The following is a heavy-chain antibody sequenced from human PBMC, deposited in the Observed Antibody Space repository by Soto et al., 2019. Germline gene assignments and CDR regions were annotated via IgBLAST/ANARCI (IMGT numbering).Heavy chain of an antibody. CDR3: ARGRVGRAYGDTTYYFDY. V-gene: IGHV3-30-3*01. CDR2: ISYDGSNK. J-gene: IGHJ4*02. D-gene: IGHD4-17*01. Sequence: QVQLVESGGGVVQPGRSLRLSCAASGFTFSSYAMHWVRQAPGKGLEWVAVISYDGSNKYYADSVKGRFTISRDNSMNTLYLQMNSLRAEDTAVYYCARGRVGRAYGDTTYYFDYWGQGTLVTVSS. CDR1: GFTFSSYA.